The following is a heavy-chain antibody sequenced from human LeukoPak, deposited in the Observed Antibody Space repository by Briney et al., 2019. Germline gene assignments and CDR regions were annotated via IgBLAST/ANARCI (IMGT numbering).Heavy chain of an antibody. CDR3: AKVVRDMVRGVSYYFDY. CDR2: ISGSGGST. J-gene: IGHJ4*02. V-gene: IGHV3-23*01. Sequence: PGGSLRLSCAASGFTFSSYAMSWVRQAPGKGLEWVSAISGSGGSTYYADSVKGGFTISRGNSKNTLYLHMNSLRAEDTAVYYCAKVVRDMVRGVSYYFDYWGQGTLVTVSS. CDR1: GFTFSSYA. D-gene: IGHD3-10*01.